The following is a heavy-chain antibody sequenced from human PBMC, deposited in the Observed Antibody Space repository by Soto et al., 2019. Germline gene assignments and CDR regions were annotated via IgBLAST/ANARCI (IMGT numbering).Heavy chain of an antibody. CDR2: IYYSGST. Sequence: PSETLSLTCTVSGGSISSGDYYWSWIRQPPGKGLEWIGYIYYSGSTYYNPSPKSRVTISVDTSKNQFSLKLSSVTAADTAVYYCARGYRNGYNLVEYYFDYWGQGTLVTVS. CDR3: ARGYRNGYNLVEYYFDY. J-gene: IGHJ4*02. CDR1: GGSISSGDYY. D-gene: IGHD5-12*01. V-gene: IGHV4-30-4*01.